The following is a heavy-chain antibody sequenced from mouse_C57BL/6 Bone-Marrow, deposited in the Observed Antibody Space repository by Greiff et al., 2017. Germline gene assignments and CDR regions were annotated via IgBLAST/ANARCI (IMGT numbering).Heavy chain of an antibody. J-gene: IGHJ2*01. V-gene: IGHV1-82*01. CDR2: VYPGDGDT. CDR3: ARDNWAFDY. Sequence: VQLQESGPELVKPGASVKISCKASGYAFSSSWMNWVKQRPGKGLEWIGRVYPGDGDTNYNGKFKGKATLTAAKSSSTAYMQLSSLASEESAVYFCARDNWAFDYWGQGTTLTVSS. D-gene: IGHD4-1*01. CDR1: GYAFSSSW.